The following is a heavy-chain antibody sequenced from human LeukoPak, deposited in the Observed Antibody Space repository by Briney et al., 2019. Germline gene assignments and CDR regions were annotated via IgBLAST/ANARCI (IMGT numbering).Heavy chain of an antibody. V-gene: IGHV3-23*01. D-gene: IGHD3-10*01. CDR2: ISGSGGST. CDR1: GFTFSTYW. J-gene: IGHJ4*02. Sequence: QPGGSLRLSCAASGFTFSTYWMSWVRQAPGKGLEWVSAISGSGGSTYYADSVKGRFTISRDNSKSTLYLQMNSLRAEDTAVYYCARAGRYYGSGGYYPFDYWGQGTLVTVSS. CDR3: ARAGRYYGSGGYYPFDY.